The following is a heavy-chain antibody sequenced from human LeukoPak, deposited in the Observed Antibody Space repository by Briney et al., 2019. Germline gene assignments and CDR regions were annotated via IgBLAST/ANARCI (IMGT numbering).Heavy chain of an antibody. D-gene: IGHD3-10*01. CDR1: GFTFSNYA. J-gene: IGHJ4*02. CDR2: ISYDGSIK. V-gene: IGHV3-30-3*01. Sequence: GGSLRLSCAASGFTFSNYAMHWIRQAPGKGLEWVAVISYDGSIKYYADSLKGRFTIPRDNSNNTLYLQMNSLRAEDTAVYYCARTLALYGSGSFFDFWGQGTLVTVSS. CDR3: ARTLALYGSGSFFDF.